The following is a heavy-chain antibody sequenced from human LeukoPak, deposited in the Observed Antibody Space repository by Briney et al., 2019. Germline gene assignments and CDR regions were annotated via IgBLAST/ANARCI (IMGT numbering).Heavy chain of an antibody. J-gene: IGHJ4*02. CDR3: ARQFEQWLVPGEFDY. D-gene: IGHD6-19*01. CDR1: GYSISTGYY. V-gene: IGHV4-38-2*01. CDR2: IYHSGST. Sequence: SETLSLTCAVSGYSISTGYYWGWIRQPPGKGLEWIGRIYHSGSTYYNPSLKSRVTISVDTSKNQFSLKLSSVTAAATAVYSGARQFEQWLVPGEFDYWGQGTLVSVSS.